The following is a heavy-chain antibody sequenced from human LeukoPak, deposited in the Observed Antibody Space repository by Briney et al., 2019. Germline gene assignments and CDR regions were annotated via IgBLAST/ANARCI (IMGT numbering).Heavy chain of an antibody. Sequence: GGSLRLSCAASGFTFSTYAMHWVRQAPGKGLEWVAVISKDGSKTYHTDSLRGRFTISRDNSKNTLYLQMNSLRPEDTAVYYCARDLSRQLLWVGQLDFWGQGTLVTVSS. D-gene: IGHD3-10*01. CDR2: ISKDGSKT. CDR3: ARDLSRQLLWVGQLDF. J-gene: IGHJ4*02. CDR1: GFTFSTYA. V-gene: IGHV3-30*14.